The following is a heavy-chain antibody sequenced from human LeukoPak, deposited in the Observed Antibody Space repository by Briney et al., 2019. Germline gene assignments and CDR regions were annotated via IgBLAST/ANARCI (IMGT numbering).Heavy chain of an antibody. CDR3: ARGGLLRYFGMRFDP. V-gene: IGHV1-2*02. CDR1: GYTFTGYY. D-gene: IGHD3-9*01. Sequence: ASVKVSCKASGYTFTGYYMHWVRQAPGQGLEWMGWINPNSGGTNYAQKFQGRVTMTRDTSISTAYMELSRLRSDDTAVYYCARGGLLRYFGMRFDPWGQGTLVTVSS. J-gene: IGHJ5*02. CDR2: INPNSGGT.